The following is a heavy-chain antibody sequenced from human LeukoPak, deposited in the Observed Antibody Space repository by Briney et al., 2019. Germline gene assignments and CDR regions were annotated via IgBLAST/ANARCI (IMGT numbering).Heavy chain of an antibody. D-gene: IGHD2-15*01. J-gene: IGHJ1*01. Sequence: GGSLRLPCAASGFTFSSYAMSWVRQAPGKGLEWVSSIIWNSANIAYADSVKGRFTISRDNPKNSLYLQKNSLRPEDMALYYCVKDTSGASQYFQYWGHGTVVTVSS. CDR2: IIWNSANI. CDR3: VKDTSGASQYFQY. V-gene: IGHV3-9*03. CDR1: GFTFSSYA.